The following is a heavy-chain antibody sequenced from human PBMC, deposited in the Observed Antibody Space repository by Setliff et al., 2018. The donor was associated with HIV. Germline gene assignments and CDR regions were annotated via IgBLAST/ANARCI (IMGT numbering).Heavy chain of an antibody. CDR2: ISQSGTT. CDR1: NVAISSNSYY. V-gene: IGHV4-39*01. D-gene: IGHD3-10*01. J-gene: IGHJ4*02. CDR3: ARQPLYFGEPYYFDY. Sequence: SETLSLTCAVYNVAISSNSYYWGWIRQPPGKGLEWIGSISQSGTTYYSPSLKNRVTISVDTSRNRFSLKLGSVSASDTANYYCARQPLYFGEPYYFDYWGQGTLVTISS.